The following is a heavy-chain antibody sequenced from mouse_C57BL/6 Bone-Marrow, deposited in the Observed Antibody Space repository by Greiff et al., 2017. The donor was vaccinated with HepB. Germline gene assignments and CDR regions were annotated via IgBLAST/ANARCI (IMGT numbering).Heavy chain of an antibody. Sequence: EVQLQQSGTVLARPGASVKMSCKTSGYTFTSYWMHWVKQRPGQGLEWIGAIYPGNSDTSYNQKFKGKAKLTAVTSASTAYMELSSLTNEDSAVYYCTPYSYYYGRFDYWGQGTTLTVSS. V-gene: IGHV1-5*01. D-gene: IGHD1-1*01. CDR1: GYTFTSYW. CDR3: TPYSYYYGRFDY. J-gene: IGHJ2*01. CDR2: IYPGNSDT.